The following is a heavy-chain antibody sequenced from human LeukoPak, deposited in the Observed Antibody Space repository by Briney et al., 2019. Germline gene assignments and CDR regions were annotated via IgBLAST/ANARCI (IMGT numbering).Heavy chain of an antibody. CDR1: GGSISSYY. J-gene: IGHJ5*02. CDR3: ARSGLGLRFGELSSFDP. CDR2: IYYSGST. Sequence: SETLSLTCTASGGSISSYYWSWIRQPPGKGLEWIWYIYYSGSTNYNPSLKSRVTISVDTSKNQFSLKLSSVTAADTAVYYCARSGLGLRFGELSSFDPWGQGTLVTVSS. V-gene: IGHV4-59*01. D-gene: IGHD3-10*01.